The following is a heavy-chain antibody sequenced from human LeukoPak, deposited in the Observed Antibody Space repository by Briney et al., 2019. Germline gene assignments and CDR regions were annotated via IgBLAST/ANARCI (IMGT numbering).Heavy chain of an antibody. CDR3: TTDSERSGSYYYLDY. CDR1: GFTFSNAW. J-gene: IGHJ4*02. Sequence: PGGSLRLSCAASGFTFSNAWMSGVRQAPGKGLEWVGRIKSKTDGGTTDYAAPVKGRFTISRDDSKNTLYLQMNSLKPEDTAVYYCTTDSERSGSYYYLDYWGQGTLVTVSS. D-gene: IGHD3-10*01. V-gene: IGHV3-15*01. CDR2: IKSKTDGGTT.